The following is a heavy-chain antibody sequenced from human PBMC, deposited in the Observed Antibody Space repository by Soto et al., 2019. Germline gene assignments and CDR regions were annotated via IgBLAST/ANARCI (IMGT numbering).Heavy chain of an antibody. CDR3: ARAYGIFGVVIIDGWFDP. D-gene: IGHD3-3*01. CDR2: INPSGGST. V-gene: IGHV1-46*01. Sequence: ASAEVSWKAPGFTFTSKSMHWVRQAPGQRLEWMGIINPSGGSTSYAQKFQGRVTMTRDTSTSTVYMELSSLRSEDTAVYYCARAYGIFGVVIIDGWFDPWGQGTLVTVSS. J-gene: IGHJ5*02. CDR1: GFTFTSKS.